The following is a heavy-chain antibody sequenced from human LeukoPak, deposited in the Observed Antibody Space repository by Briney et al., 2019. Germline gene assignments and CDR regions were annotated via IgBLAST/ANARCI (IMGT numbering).Heavy chain of an antibody. Sequence: ASVKLSCMASGGTFSSYAISWVRQAPGQGLEWMGGIIPIFGTANYAQKFRGRVTITADKSTSTAYMELSSLRSEDTAVYYCAIAVAGFDAFDIWGQGTMVTVSS. CDR3: AIAVAGFDAFDI. V-gene: IGHV1-69*06. D-gene: IGHD6-19*01. J-gene: IGHJ3*02. CDR1: GGTFSSYA. CDR2: IIPIFGTA.